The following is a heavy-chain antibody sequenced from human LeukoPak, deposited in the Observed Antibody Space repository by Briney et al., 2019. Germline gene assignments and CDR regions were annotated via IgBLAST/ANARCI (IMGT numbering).Heavy chain of an antibody. D-gene: IGHD4-17*01. V-gene: IGHV3-48*01. J-gene: IGHJ5*02. Sequence: GGSLRLSCAASGFSFSTYSMNWVRQAPGKGLEWVSYISSSSSTIYYADSVKGRFTISRDNSKNTPYLQMNSLRAEDTAVYYCAKNTVTTGWFDPWGQGTLVTVSS. CDR1: GFSFSTYS. CDR2: ISSSSSTI. CDR3: AKNTVTTGWFDP.